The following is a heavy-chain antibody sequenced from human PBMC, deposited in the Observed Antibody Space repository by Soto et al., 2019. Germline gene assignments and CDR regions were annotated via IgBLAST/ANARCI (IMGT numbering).Heavy chain of an antibody. V-gene: IGHV3-48*03. Sequence: EVQLVESGGGLVQPGGSLTLSCAASGFTFSSYGMNWVRQAPGKGLEWVSYISSSGGTIYYADSVKGRFTVSRDNAMNSRYLQMKSLGTEATALYYCARAASGACSSTDCDTCENYSYGMEVWGQGTTVTVSS. D-gene: IGHD2-2*02. J-gene: IGHJ6*02. CDR1: GFTFSSYG. CDR2: ISSSGGTI. CDR3: ARAASGACSSTDCDTCENYSYGMEV.